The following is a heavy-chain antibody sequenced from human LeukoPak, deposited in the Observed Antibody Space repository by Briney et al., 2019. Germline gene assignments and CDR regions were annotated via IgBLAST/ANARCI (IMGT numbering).Heavy chain of an antibody. Sequence: GGSLRLSCAASGFTFSTYWMHWVRQAPGKGLVWVSRISSDGRNTIYADSVKGRFTISRDSANNTLFLQMNSLRGDDTAMYYCAREWALPGAYYMDVWGKGTTVTVSS. V-gene: IGHV3-74*01. CDR1: GFTFSTYW. CDR2: ISSDGRNT. D-gene: IGHD7-27*01. CDR3: AREWALPGAYYMDV. J-gene: IGHJ6*03.